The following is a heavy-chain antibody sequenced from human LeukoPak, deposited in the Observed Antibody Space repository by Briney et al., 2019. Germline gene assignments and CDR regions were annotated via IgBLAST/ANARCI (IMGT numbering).Heavy chain of an antibody. V-gene: IGHV4-39*01. CDR1: GGSICSSSYY. Sequence: SXTLYLXCTVSGGSICSSSYYWGWIRQPPGKGLEWIGSIYYSGSTYYNPSLKGRITISVDTSKNNFSLKLSSVTAADTAVYYCARGLMVTGDAFDIWGQGTMVTASS. J-gene: IGHJ3*02. D-gene: IGHD3-16*01. CDR2: IYYSGST. CDR3: ARGLMVTGDAFDI.